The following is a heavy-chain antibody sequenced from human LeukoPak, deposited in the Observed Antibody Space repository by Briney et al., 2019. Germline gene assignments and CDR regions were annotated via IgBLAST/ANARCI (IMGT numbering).Heavy chain of an antibody. CDR2: IYYSGST. CDR1: GGSISSSSYY. J-gene: IGHJ4*02. Sequence: SETLSLTCTVSGGSISSSSYYWGWIRQPPGKGLEWIGSIYYSGSTYYNPSLKSRVTISVDTSKNQFSLKLSSVTAADTAVYYCARDWGGGQKRTSANFDYWGQGTLVTVSS. CDR3: ARDWGGGQKRTSANFDY. D-gene: IGHD2-21*01. V-gene: IGHV4-39*07.